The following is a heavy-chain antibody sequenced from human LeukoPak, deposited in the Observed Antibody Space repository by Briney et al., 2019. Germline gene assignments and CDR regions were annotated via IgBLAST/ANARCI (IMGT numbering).Heavy chain of an antibody. J-gene: IGHJ4*02. CDR2: IKQDGTEI. D-gene: IGHD1-26*01. CDR3: ARDKVVGATKFDY. CDR1: GGSISSSSYY. Sequence: ETLSLTCTVSGGSISSSSYYWGWIRQPPGKGPEWVANIKQDGTEIYYVDSLKGRFTISRDNAQNSLYLQMNSLTVEDTAVYYCARDKVVGATKFDYWGQGTLVTVSS. V-gene: IGHV3-7*01.